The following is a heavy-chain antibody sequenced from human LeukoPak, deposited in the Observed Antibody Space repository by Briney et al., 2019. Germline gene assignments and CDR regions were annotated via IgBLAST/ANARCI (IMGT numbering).Heavy chain of an antibody. D-gene: IGHD2-2*01. CDR2: IYPGDSDT. CDR1: GYSFTSYW. Sequence: GESLKISCKGSGYSFTSYWIGWVRQMPGKGLEWMGIIYPGDSDTRYSPSFQGQVTISADKSICTAYLQWSSLKASDTAMYYCARHPPRYCSSTSCPYYFDYWGQGTLVTVSS. J-gene: IGHJ4*02. V-gene: IGHV5-51*01. CDR3: ARHPPRYCSSTSCPYYFDY.